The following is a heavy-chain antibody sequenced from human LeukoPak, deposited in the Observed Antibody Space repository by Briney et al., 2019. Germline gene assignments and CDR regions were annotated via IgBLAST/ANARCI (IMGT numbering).Heavy chain of an antibody. J-gene: IGHJ5*02. V-gene: IGHV1-18*01. CDR1: GYTFTSYG. CDR3: ATTRPLLYCSGGSCYSYWFDP. D-gene: IGHD2-15*01. CDR2: ISAYNGNT. Sequence: ASVKVSCKASGYTFTSYGISWVRQAPGQGLEWMGWISAYNGNTNYAQKLQGRVTMTTDTSTSTAYMELRSLRSEDTAVYYCATTRPLLYCSGGSCYSYWFDPWGQGTLVTVSS.